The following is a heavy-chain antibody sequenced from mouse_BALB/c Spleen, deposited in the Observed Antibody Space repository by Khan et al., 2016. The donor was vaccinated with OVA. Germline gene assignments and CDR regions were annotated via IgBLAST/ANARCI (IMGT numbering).Heavy chain of an antibody. CDR2: INPSTGYT. D-gene: IGHD1-1*01. J-gene: IGHJ3*01. Sequence: QVQLQQSGAELAKPGASVKMSCKASGYTFTSYWMHWVKQRPGQGLEWIGYINPSTGYTEYNQKFKDKATLTADKSSSTAYMQLSSLTSEASAVYYCGRWHYGSSSFAYWGQGTLVTVSA. V-gene: IGHV1-7*01. CDR3: GRWHYGSSSFAY. CDR1: GYTFTSYW.